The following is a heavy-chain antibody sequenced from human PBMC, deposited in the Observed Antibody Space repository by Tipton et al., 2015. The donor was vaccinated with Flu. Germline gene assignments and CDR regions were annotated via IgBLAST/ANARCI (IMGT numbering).Heavy chain of an antibody. CDR3: ARDNMVRGVLNY. V-gene: IGHV1-69*13. D-gene: IGHD3-10*01. J-gene: IGHJ4*02. Sequence: QSGAEVKKPGASVKVSCKASGYTFTSYAISWVRQAPGQGLEWMGGIIPIFGTANYAQKFQGRVTITADESTSTAYMELSSLRSDDTAVYYCARDNMVRGVLNYWGQGTLVTVSS. CDR1: GYTFTSYA. CDR2: IIPIFGTA.